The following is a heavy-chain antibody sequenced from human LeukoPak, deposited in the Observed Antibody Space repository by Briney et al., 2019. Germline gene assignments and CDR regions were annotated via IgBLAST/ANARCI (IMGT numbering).Heavy chain of an antibody. J-gene: IGHJ4*02. CDR3: ARDSRGYFWSGPRFDY. D-gene: IGHD3-3*01. Sequence: GAPVKVSCKASGYTFTSYGISWVRQAPGQGLEWMGWISAYNGNTNYAQKLQGRVTMTTDTSTSTAYMELRSLRSDDTAVYYCARDSRGYFWSGPRFDYWGQGTLVTVSS. V-gene: IGHV1-18*01. CDR2: ISAYNGNT. CDR1: GYTFTSYG.